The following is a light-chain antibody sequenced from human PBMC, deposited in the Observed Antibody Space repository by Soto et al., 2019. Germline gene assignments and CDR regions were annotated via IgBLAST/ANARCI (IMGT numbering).Light chain of an antibody. Sequence: QSALTQPPSASGSPGQSVTISCTGTSSDVGGYNYVSWYQQHPGKAPKLMIYEVTERPSGVPDRFSGSKSGNTASLTVSGLQAGDEADYYCSSYAGSAWVFGGGTKLTVL. CDR2: EVT. J-gene: IGLJ3*02. CDR1: SSDVGGYNY. CDR3: SSYAGSAWV. V-gene: IGLV2-8*01.